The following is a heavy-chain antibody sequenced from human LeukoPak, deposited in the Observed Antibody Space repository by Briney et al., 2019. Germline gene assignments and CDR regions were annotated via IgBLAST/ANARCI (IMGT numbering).Heavy chain of an antibody. V-gene: IGHV3-33*01. Sequence: PGRSLRLSCAASGFTFSSYGMHWVRQAPGKGLGWVAVIWYDGSNKYYADSVKGRFTISRDNSKNTLYLQMNSLRAEDTAVYYCARDLTLVAIYYYYAMYVWGQGTTVTVSS. CDR3: ARDLTLVAIYYYYAMYV. CDR1: GFTFSSYG. J-gene: IGHJ6*02. CDR2: IWYDGSNK. D-gene: IGHD5-12*01.